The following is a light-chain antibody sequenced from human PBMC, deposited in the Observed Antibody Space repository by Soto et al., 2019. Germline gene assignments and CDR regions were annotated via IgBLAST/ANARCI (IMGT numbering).Light chain of an antibody. CDR3: AAWDDSLSAVV. V-gene: IGLV1-47*02. Sequence: QSVLTQPPSASGTPGQRVTISCSGSSSNVGSNYVYWYQQLPGTDPKILIYSNNQRPSGVPDRFSGSNSGTSASLAISGRRDEEEADDYCAAWDDSLSAVVFGGGTKLTVL. CDR2: SNN. J-gene: IGLJ2*01. CDR1: SSNVGSNY.